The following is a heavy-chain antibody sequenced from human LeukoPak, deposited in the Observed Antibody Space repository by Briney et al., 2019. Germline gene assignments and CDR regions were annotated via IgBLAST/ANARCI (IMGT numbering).Heavy chain of an antibody. J-gene: IGHJ5*02. V-gene: IGHV1-2*02. Sequence: ASVKVSCKASGYTFTGYYMHWVRQAPGQGLEWMGWINPNSGGTNYAQKFQGRVTMTRDTSISTAYMELSRLRSDDTAVYYCARDRERVGLRLGELSLNWFDPWGQGTLVTVSS. CDR1: GYTFTGYY. CDR2: INPNSGGT. D-gene: IGHD3-16*02. CDR3: ARDRERVGLRLGELSLNWFDP.